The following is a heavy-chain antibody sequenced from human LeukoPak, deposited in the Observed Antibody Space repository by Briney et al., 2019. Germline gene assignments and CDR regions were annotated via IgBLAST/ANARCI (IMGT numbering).Heavy chain of an antibody. D-gene: IGHD6-13*01. CDR2: IYYSGST. Sequence: SQTLSLTCTVSGGSISSGGYYWSWIRQHPGKGLEWIGYIYYSGSTYYNPSLKSRVTISVDTSKNQFSLKLSSVTAADMAVYYCARGRAAAGFWFDPWGQGTLVTVSS. V-gene: IGHV4-31*03. J-gene: IGHJ5*02. CDR3: ARGRAAAGFWFDP. CDR1: GGSISSGGYY.